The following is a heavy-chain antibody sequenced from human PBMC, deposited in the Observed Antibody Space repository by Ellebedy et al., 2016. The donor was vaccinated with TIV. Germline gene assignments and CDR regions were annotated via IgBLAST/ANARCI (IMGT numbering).Heavy chain of an antibody. V-gene: IGHV3-33*01. CDR3: AREPMVRGVIRRGYAMDV. Sequence: GESLKISXAASGFTFSSYGMHWVRQAPGKGLEWVAVIWYDGSKYYADSVKGRFTISRDNSKNTLYLQMNSLRAEDTAMYYCAREPMVRGVIRRGYAMDVWGQGTTITVSS. J-gene: IGHJ6*02. CDR1: GFTFSSYG. CDR2: IWYDGSK. D-gene: IGHD3-10*01.